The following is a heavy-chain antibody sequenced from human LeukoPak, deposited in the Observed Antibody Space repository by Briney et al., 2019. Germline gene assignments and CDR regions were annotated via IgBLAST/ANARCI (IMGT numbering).Heavy chain of an antibody. D-gene: IGHD1-1*01. V-gene: IGHV3-53*05. CDR3: AKVESLSTTRA. CDR1: GFTVSSNY. CDR2: IYSGGST. Sequence: GGSLRLSCAASGFTVSSNYMSWVRQAPGKGLEWVSVIYSGGSTYYADSVKGRFTISRDNSKNTLYLQMNSLRAEDTAVYYCAKVESLSTTRAWGQGTLVTVSS. J-gene: IGHJ5*02.